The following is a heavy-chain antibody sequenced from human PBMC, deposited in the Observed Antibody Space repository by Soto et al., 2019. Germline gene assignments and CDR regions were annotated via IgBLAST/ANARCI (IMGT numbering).Heavy chain of an antibody. V-gene: IGHV1-18*01. D-gene: IGHD3-10*01. Sequence: QVQLVQSGAEVKKPGASVKVSCKASGYTFTSYGISWVRQAPGQGLEWMGWISAYNGNTNYAQKLQGRVTMTTDTSTSTAYMELRSLRSDDTAVYYCARSPLGSGSGMERFAGIFDYWGQGTLVTVSS. CDR2: ISAYNGNT. CDR1: GYTFTSYG. J-gene: IGHJ4*02. CDR3: ARSPLGSGSGMERFAGIFDY.